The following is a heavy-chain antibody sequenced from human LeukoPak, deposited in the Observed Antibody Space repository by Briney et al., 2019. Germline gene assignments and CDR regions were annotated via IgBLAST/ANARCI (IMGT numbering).Heavy chain of an antibody. CDR2: IYHSGST. D-gene: IGHD2-2*01. CDR1: GGSISSGGYS. Sequence: SETLSLTCTASGGSISSGGYSWSWIRQPPGRGLEWIGYIYHSGSTYYNPSLKSRVTISVDRSKNQFSLKLSSVTAADTAVYYCARYCSSTSCHGYWFDPWGQGTLVTVSS. CDR3: ARYCSSTSCHGYWFDP. J-gene: IGHJ5*02. V-gene: IGHV4-30-2*01.